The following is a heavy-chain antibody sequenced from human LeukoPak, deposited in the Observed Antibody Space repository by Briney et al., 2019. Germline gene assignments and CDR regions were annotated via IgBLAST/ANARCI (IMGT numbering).Heavy chain of an antibody. Sequence: SETLSLTCTVSGASIAGYYWGWVRQPPGKGLEWIGSVSYSGTTYYNTSLRSRVTISIDTSRNQFSLKVTSVTAADTAVYYCARETPAVRNNCFDPWGQGTLVTVSS. CDR3: ARETPAVRNNCFDP. D-gene: IGHD2-2*01. CDR1: GASIAGYY. J-gene: IGHJ5*02. V-gene: IGHV4-39*02. CDR2: VSYSGTT.